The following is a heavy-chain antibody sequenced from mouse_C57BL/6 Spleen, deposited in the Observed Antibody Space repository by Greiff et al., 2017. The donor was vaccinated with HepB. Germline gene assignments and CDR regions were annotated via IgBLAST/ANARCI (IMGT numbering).Heavy chain of an antibody. V-gene: IGHV1-82*01. CDR2: IYPGDGDT. CDR3: ARGDSSGYLDY. Sequence: LQESGPELVKPGASVKISCKASGYAFSSSWMNWVKQRPGKGLEWIGRIYPGDGDTNYNGKFKGKATLTADKSSSTAYMQLSSLTSEDSAVYFCARGDSSGYLDYWGQGTTLTVSS. D-gene: IGHD3-2*02. CDR1: GYAFSSSW. J-gene: IGHJ2*01.